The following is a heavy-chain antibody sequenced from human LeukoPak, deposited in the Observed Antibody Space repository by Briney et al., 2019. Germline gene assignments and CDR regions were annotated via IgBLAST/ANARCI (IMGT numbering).Heavy chain of an antibody. CDR2: FVWDDDK. D-gene: IGHD5-24*01. V-gene: IGHV2-70*01. CDR3: ARMPPRNRRDGYNDGEFDY. Sequence: SGPTLVRSAQNLTLTCNCSGFSLSTSGMCVSWIRQPPGKALEWFALFVWDDDKYSTTSLKTRLTISKDTSKNQVVLTMTNMDPVDTATYFCARMPPRNRRDGYNDGEFDYWGQGTLVTVSS. CDR1: GFSLSTSGMC. J-gene: IGHJ4*02.